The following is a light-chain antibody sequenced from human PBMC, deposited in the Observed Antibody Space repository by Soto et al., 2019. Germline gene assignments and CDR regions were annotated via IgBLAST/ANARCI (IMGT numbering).Light chain of an antibody. CDR1: SSDVGLYDF. CDR2: EVT. Sequence: QSVLTQPASVSGSPGQSITISCTGASSDVGLYDFVSWYQQHPGKAPKLLIYEVTYRPSGVSSRFSGSKSGNTASLTIFGLQAEDEADYYCNSYTRFSTYVFGTGTKVTVL. CDR3: NSYTRFSTYV. V-gene: IGLV2-14*01. J-gene: IGLJ1*01.